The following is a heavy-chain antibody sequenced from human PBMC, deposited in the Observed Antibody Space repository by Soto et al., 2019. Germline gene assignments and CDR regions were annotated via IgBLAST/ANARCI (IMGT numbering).Heavy chain of an antibody. CDR3: AHMDHAGVRGPLFDY. J-gene: IGHJ4*02. CDR1: GFSLSTSGVG. Sequence: QITLKESGPTLVKPTQTLTLTCTFSGFSLSTSGVGVGWIRQPPGKALEWLALIYWDDDKRYSPSLKSRLTITKDTSKNQVVLTMTNMDPVDTATYYCAHMDHAGVRGPLFDYWGQGTLVTVSS. CDR2: IYWDDDK. V-gene: IGHV2-5*02. D-gene: IGHD3-10*01.